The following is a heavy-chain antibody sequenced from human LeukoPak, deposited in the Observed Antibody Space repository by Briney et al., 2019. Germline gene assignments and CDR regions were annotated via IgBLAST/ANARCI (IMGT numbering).Heavy chain of an antibody. CDR2: ISSSSSYM. Sequence: GGSLRLSCAASGFTFSTYTMNWVRQAPGKGLEWVSFISSSSSYMYYADSVKGRFTVSRDNTKKSLYLQMNSLRAEDTAVYYCARDFSGYDYNFDYWGQGTLVTVSS. CDR1: GFTFSTYT. V-gene: IGHV3-21*01. CDR3: ARDFSGYDYNFDY. D-gene: IGHD5-12*01. J-gene: IGHJ4*02.